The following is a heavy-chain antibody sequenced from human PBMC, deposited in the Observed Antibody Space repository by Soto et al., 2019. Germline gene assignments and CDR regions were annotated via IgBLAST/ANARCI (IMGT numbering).Heavy chain of an antibody. J-gene: IGHJ4*02. CDR1: GYTFTGYY. Sequence: ASVKVSCKASGYTFTGYYMHWVRQAPGQGLEWMGWINPNSGGTNYAQKFQGRVTMTRDTSISTAYMELSRLRSDDTAVYYCARDRYYYCSGSYTNWGQGTLVTVSS. CDR3: ARDRYYYCSGSYTN. CDR2: INPNSGGT. V-gene: IGHV1-2*02. D-gene: IGHD3-10*01.